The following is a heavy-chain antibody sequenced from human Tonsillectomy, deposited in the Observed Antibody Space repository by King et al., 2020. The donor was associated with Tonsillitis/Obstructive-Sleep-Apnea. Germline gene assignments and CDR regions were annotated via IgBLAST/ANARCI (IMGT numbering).Heavy chain of an antibody. Sequence: VQLVESGGGLVQPGGSLRLSCAASGFTFSNYDMNWVRKAPGKGLEWLSFFSSSCIAIYYADSVKGRFTISRDNAENSLFLQMNSLRGEDTAVYYCARAVTMLRGVSNYWGQGTLVTVSS. D-gene: IGHD3-10*01. J-gene: IGHJ4*02. CDR2: FSSSCIAI. CDR1: GFTFSNYD. CDR3: ARAVTMLRGVSNY. V-gene: IGHV3-48*01.